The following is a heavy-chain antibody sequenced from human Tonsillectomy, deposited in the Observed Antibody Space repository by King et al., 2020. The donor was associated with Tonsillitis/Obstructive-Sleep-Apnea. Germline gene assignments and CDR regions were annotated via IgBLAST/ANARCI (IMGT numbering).Heavy chain of an antibody. Sequence: VQLVESGGGLVQPGGSLRLSCAASGFTSGTYLMTWVRQAPGKGREWVANIKQDGSEKKYVDSVKGRFTISRDNAKNALYLQMNSLRAEDTAVYYCAGSNYYGLGNYKSFYYHMDVWGTGTTVTVSS. CDR3: AGSNYYGLGNYKSFYYHMDV. CDR2: IKQDGSEK. CDR1: GFTSGTYL. V-gene: IGHV3-7*04. J-gene: IGHJ6*03. D-gene: IGHD3-10*01.